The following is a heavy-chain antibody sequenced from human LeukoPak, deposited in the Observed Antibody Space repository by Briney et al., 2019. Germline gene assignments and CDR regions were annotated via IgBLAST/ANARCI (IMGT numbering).Heavy chain of an antibody. CDR2: IYYSGST. V-gene: IGHV4-61*01. J-gene: IGHJ4*02. CDR3: ARGEYGLFDY. CDR1: GGSIRGGSYY. D-gene: IGHD2/OR15-2a*01. Sequence: PSETLSLICTVSGGSIRGGSYYWSWIRQPPGKGLELIGYIYYSGSTKYDLSLKSRVTISVDTSKNQVSLKLSSVTAADTAVYYCARGEYGLFDYWGQGTLVTVSS.